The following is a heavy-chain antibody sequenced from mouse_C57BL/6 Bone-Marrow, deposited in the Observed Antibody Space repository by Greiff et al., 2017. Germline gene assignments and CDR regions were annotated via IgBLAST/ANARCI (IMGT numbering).Heavy chain of an antibody. D-gene: IGHD1-1*01. J-gene: IGHJ2*01. V-gene: IGHV1-74*01. Sequence: QVQLQQPGAELVKPGASVKVSCKASGYTFTSYWMHWVKQRPGQGLEWIGRINPSDSDTNYNQKFKGKATLTVDKSSSTAYMQLSILTSEDSAVYYCAQLMTTVVADYWGQGTTLTVSS. CDR2: INPSDSDT. CDR1: GYTFTSYW. CDR3: AQLMTTVVADY.